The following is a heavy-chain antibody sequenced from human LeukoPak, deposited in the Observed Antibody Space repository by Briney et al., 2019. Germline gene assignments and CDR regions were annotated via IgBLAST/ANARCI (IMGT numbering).Heavy chain of an antibody. CDR1: GGSFSGYY. Sequence: SETLFLTCAVYGGSFSGYYWTRIRQPPGKGLEWIGEIHYSGSATYNPSLKSRVTISVDTSKNQFSLKMNSVTAADTAVYYCARGQWFRAFWSRGTPVTVSS. CDR3: ARGQWFRAF. CDR2: IHYSGSA. J-gene: IGHJ4*02. V-gene: IGHV4-34*01. D-gene: IGHD3-10*01.